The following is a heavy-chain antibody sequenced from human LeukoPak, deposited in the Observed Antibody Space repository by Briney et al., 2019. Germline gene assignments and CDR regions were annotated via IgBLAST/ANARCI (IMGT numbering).Heavy chain of an antibody. CDR2: ISYDGSNK. J-gene: IGHJ4*02. D-gene: IGHD4-23*01. V-gene: IGHV3-30*18. CDR3: AKGTTVVSFDY. Sequence: GGSLRLSCAASGFTVSSNYMSWVRQAPGKGLEWVAVISYDGSNKYYADSVKGRFTISRDNSKNTLYLQMNSLRAEDTAVYYCAKGTTVVSFDYWGQGTLVTVSS. CDR1: GFTVSSNY.